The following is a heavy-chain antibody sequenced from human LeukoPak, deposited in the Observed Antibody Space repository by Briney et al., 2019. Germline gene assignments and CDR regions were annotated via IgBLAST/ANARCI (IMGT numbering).Heavy chain of an antibody. CDR2: ISTGGSAI. Sequence: PGGSLRLSCAGSGFSFGVYEMNWVRQAPGKGLEWVAYISTGGSAIYYADSVKGRFTISRDNAKNSLYLEMNSLRADDTAFYYCARDDRESGPGTFDYWGQGTLVTVSS. CDR3: ARDDRESGPGTFDY. CDR1: GFSFGVYE. V-gene: IGHV3-48*03. D-gene: IGHD5-12*01. J-gene: IGHJ4*02.